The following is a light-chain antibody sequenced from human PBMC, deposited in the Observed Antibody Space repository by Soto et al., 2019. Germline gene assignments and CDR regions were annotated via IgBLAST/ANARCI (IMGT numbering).Light chain of an antibody. CDR2: EGS. J-gene: IGLJ2*01. CDR1: SSDVGSYYL. V-gene: IGLV2-23*01. Sequence: QSALTQPASVSGSPGQSITISCTGTSSDVGSYYLVSWYQHHPGKAPELMIYEGSQRPSGVSNRFSGSKSGNTASLTISGLRAEDEADYYCSYASSTNVVFGGGTKVTVL. CDR3: CSYASSTNVV.